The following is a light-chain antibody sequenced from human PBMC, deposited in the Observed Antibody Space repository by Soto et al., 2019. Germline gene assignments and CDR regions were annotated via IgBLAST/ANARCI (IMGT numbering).Light chain of an antibody. V-gene: IGKV3-15*01. Sequence: EIMMTQSPATLSVSPGGRASLSCRASQSFSNNLAWYQHKPGQAPRLLIYGASTRATGIPARFSGSGSGTEFTLTISGLQSEDFAVYYCQQYNNWPGTFGQGTKVDIK. CDR2: GAS. CDR1: QSFSNN. J-gene: IGKJ1*01. CDR3: QQYNNWPGT.